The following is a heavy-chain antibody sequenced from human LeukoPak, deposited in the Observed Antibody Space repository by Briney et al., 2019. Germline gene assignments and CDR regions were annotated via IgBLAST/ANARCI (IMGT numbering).Heavy chain of an antibody. CDR2: INHSGST. CDR3: ARPRDGY. Sequence: SETLSLTCAVYGGSFSGYYWSWIRQPPGKGLEWIGEINHSGSTNYNPSLKSRVTISVDTSKNQFSLKLSSVTAADTAVYYCARPRDGYWGQGTLVTVSS. V-gene: IGHV4-34*01. CDR1: GGSFSGYY. J-gene: IGHJ4*02.